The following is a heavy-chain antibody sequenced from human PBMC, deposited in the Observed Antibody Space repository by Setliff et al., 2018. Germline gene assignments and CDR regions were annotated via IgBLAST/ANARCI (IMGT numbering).Heavy chain of an antibody. J-gene: IGHJ5*02. CDR1: GGTFSDYH. CDR3: ARGRNVAARLLDT. Sequence: SETLSLTCAAYGGTFSDYHWTWIRQPPGKGLEWIGEINHSGSTNYNPSLKSRVTISVDKSKNQFSLTMSSATAADAAVYYCARGRNVAARLLDTWGQGSRVTVSS. D-gene: IGHD6-6*01. CDR2: INHSGST. V-gene: IGHV4-34*01.